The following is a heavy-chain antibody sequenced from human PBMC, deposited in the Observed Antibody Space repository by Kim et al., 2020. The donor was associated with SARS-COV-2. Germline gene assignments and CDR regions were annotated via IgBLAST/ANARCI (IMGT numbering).Heavy chain of an antibody. CDR2: ISYDGSNK. CDR3: ARDRRMSGYDSHYYYYYGMDV. Sequence: GGSLRLSCAASGFTFSSYGMHWVRQAPGKGLEWVAVISYDGSNKYYADSVKGRFTISRDNSKNTLYLQMNSLRAEDTAVYYCARDRRMSGYDSHYYYYYGMDVWGQGTTVTVSS. CDR1: GFTFSSYG. J-gene: IGHJ6*02. D-gene: IGHD5-12*01. V-gene: IGHV3-33*05.